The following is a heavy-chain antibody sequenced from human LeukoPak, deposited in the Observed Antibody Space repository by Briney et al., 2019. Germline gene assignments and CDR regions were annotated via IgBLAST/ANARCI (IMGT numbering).Heavy chain of an antibody. Sequence: GGSLRLSCAASGFSFNNYVMTRVRQAPGKGLEWVSAISGSGGSTYYADSVKGRFTISRDNSKSTLYLQMNSLRAEDTAVYYCAKSLGNWNDGGTDYWGQGTLVTVSS. D-gene: IGHD1-1*01. CDR2: ISGSGGST. CDR1: GFSFNNYV. V-gene: IGHV3-23*01. J-gene: IGHJ4*02. CDR3: AKSLGNWNDGGTDY.